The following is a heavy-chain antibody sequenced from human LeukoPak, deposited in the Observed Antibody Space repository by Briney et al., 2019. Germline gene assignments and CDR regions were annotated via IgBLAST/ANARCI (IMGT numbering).Heavy chain of an antibody. CDR2: IYTSGST. V-gene: IGHV4-61*02. CDR3: ARELIPTLTGYHYYGMDV. J-gene: IGHJ6*02. Sequence: SETLSLTCTVSGGSISSGSYYWSWIRQPAGKGLEWFGRIYTSGSTNYNPSLKSRVTVSVDTSKNQFSLKLSSVTAADTAVYYCARELIPTLTGYHYYGMDVWGQGTTVTVSS. CDR1: GGSISSGSYY. D-gene: IGHD4-11*01.